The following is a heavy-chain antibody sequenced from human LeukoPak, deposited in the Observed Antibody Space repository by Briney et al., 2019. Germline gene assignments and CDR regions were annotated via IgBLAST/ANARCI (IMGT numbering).Heavy chain of an antibody. Sequence: SVKVSCKASGYTFTSYDINWVRQAPGQGLEWMGGIIPIFGTANYAQKFQGRVTITADESTSTAYMELSSLRSEDTAVYYCAREYQSPSGSYPIWGQGTQVTVSS. CDR3: AREYQSPSGSYPI. CDR2: IIPIFGTA. J-gene: IGHJ4*02. D-gene: IGHD1-26*01. CDR1: GYTFTSYD. V-gene: IGHV1-69*13.